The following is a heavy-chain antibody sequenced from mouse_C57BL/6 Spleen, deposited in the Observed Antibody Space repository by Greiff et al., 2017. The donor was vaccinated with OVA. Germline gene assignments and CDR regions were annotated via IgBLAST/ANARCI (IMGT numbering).Heavy chain of an antibody. CDR2: IRNKANGYTT. V-gene: IGHV7-3*01. CDR1: GFTFPDYY. Sequence: EVKLVESGGGLVQPGGSLSLSCAASGFTFPDYYMSWVRQPPGKALAWLGFIRNKANGYTTEYSASLKGRFTISRDNSQSILYLQMNALRAEDSATYYCARWATTVVAHWYFDVWGTGTTVTVSS. CDR3: ARWATTVVAHWYFDV. D-gene: IGHD1-1*01. J-gene: IGHJ1*03.